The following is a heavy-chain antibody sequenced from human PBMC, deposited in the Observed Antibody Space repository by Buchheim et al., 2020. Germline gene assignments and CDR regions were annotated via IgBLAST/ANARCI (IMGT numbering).Heavy chain of an antibody. CDR3: AKDFLDVGVFGTYYDFWSGTKWEDGFDY. CDR2: ISSSSSYI. CDR1: GFTFSSYS. Sequence: EVQLVESGGGLVKPGGSLRLSCAASGFTFSSYSMNWVRQAPGKGLEWVSSISSSSSYIYYADSVKGRFTISRDNAKNTLYLQMNSLRAEDTAVYYCAKDFLDVGVFGTYYDFWSGTKWEDGFDYWGQGTL. J-gene: IGHJ4*02. D-gene: IGHD3-3*01. V-gene: IGHV3-21*01.